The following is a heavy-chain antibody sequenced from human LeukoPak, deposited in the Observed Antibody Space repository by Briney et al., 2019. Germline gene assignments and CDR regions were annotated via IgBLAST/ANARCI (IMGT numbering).Heavy chain of an antibody. CDR2: ISSSGSTI. Sequence: GGSLRLSCAASGFTFSNYSMNWVRQAPGKGLEWVSYISSSGSTIYYADSVKGRFTISRDNAKNSLYLQMNSLRAEDTAVYYCARAGSPQYYDILTGYYIYFDYWGQGTLVTVSS. CDR1: GFTFSNYS. D-gene: IGHD3-9*01. CDR3: ARAGSPQYYDILTGYYIYFDY. J-gene: IGHJ4*02. V-gene: IGHV3-48*04.